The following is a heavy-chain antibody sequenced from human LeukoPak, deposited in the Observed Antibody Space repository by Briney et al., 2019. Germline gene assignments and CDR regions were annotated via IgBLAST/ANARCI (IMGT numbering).Heavy chain of an antibody. J-gene: IGHJ4*02. V-gene: IGHV3-9*03. Sequence: GGSLRLSCAASGFTFDDYAMHWVRQAPGKGLEWVSGISWNSGSIGYADSVKGRFTISRDSAKNSLYPQMNSLRADDMALYYCAKGRGYSGYDAYFDYWGQGILVTVSS. D-gene: IGHD5-12*01. CDR1: GFTFDDYA. CDR3: AKGRGYSGYDAYFDY. CDR2: ISWNSGSI.